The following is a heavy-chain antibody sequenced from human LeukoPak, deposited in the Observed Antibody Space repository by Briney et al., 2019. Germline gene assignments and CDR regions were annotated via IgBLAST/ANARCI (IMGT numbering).Heavy chain of an antibody. CDR1: GYTFTSYD. CDR3: ARGRLSYCSGGSCYYGNDY. Sequence: GASVKVSCKASGYTFTSYDINWVRQATGRGLEWMGWMNPNSGNTGYAQKFQGRVTITRNTSISTAYMELSSLRSEDTAVYYCARGRLSYCSGGSCYYGNDYWGQGTLVTVSS. CDR2: MNPNSGNT. V-gene: IGHV1-8*03. D-gene: IGHD2-15*01. J-gene: IGHJ4*02.